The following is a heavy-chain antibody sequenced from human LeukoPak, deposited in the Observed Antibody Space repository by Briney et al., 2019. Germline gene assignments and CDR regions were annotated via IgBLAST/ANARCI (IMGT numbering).Heavy chain of an antibody. V-gene: IGHV1-69*13. J-gene: IGHJ6*02. CDR1: GGTFSSYA. Sequence: ASVKVSCKASGGTFSSYAISWVRQAPGQGLEWMGGIIPIFGTANYAQKFQGRVTITADESTSTAYMELSSLRSEDTAVYYCAREWGSSGWYGHGMDVWGQGTTVTVSS. CDR3: AREWGSSGWYGHGMDV. CDR2: IIPIFGTA. D-gene: IGHD6-19*01.